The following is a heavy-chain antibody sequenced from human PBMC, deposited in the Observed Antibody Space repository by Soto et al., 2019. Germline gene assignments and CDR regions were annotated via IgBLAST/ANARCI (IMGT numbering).Heavy chain of an antibody. D-gene: IGHD6-13*01. Sequence: ASVKVSCKVSGYTLTELSMHWVRQAPGKGLEWMGGFDPEDGETIYAQKFQGRVTMTEDTSTDTAYMELSSLRSEDTAVYYCATGPIYSSSWYSDYYYYMDVWGKGTTVTVSS. CDR2: FDPEDGET. CDR3: ATGPIYSSSWYSDYYYYMDV. V-gene: IGHV1-24*01. J-gene: IGHJ6*03. CDR1: GYTLTELS.